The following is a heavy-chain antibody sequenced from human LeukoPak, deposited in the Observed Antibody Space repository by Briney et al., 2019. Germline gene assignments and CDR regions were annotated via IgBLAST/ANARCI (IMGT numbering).Heavy chain of an antibody. V-gene: IGHV3-23*01. D-gene: IGHD3-3*01. CDR1: GFTFSSYA. CDR3: ARETADYDFWSGYRFDP. CDR2: ISGSGGST. Sequence: PGGSLRLSCAASGFTFSSYAMSWVRQAPGKGLEWVSAISGSGGSTYYADSVKGRFTISRDNSKNTLYLQMNSLRAEDTAVYYCARETADYDFWSGYRFDPWGQGTLVTVSS. J-gene: IGHJ5*02.